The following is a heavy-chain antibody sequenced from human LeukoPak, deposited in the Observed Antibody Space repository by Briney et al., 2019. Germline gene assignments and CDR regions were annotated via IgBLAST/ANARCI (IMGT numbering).Heavy chain of an antibody. CDR3: ARYIEYYGSSGYLGNYFDS. CDR2: VYYRWST. D-gene: IGHD3-22*01. Sequence: SETLSLTCTVSGGSISSCYWSWVREPPGKGLEWVGYVYYRWSTRYSPSLKSRVTISVDTSKNQFSLKLSSVTAADTAVYYCARYIEYYGSSGYLGNYFDSWGQGTLVTVSS. CDR1: GGSISSCY. J-gene: IGHJ4*02. V-gene: IGHV4-59*01.